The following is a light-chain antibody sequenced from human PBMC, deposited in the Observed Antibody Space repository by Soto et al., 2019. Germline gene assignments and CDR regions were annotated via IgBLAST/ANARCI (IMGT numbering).Light chain of an antibody. V-gene: IGKV1-12*01. CDR2: AAS. Sequence: DIQMTQSPSSVSASVGDRVTITCRASQTISTWLAWYQQKPGKAPKRLIHAASFLQSGVPSRFSGSGSGTDFTLTISSLQPEDSATYYCQQANSFPITFGQGTRLEIK. J-gene: IGKJ5*01. CDR1: QTISTW. CDR3: QQANSFPIT.